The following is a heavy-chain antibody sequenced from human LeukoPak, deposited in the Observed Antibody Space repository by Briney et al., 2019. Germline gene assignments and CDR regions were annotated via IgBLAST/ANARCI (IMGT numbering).Heavy chain of an antibody. CDR1: GGSFSGYY. J-gene: IGHJ3*02. CDR2: INHSGST. Sequence: SETLSLTCAVYGGSFSGYYWSWIRQPPGKGLEWIGEINHSGSTNYNPSLKSRVTISVDTSKNQFSLKLSSVTAADTAVYYCARDSRRIAPYAFDIWGQGTMVTVSS. V-gene: IGHV4-34*01. CDR3: ARDSRRIAPYAFDI.